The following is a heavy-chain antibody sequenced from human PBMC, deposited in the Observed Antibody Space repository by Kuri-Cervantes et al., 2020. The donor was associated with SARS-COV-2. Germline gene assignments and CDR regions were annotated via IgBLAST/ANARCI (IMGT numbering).Heavy chain of an antibody. J-gene: IGHJ4*02. CDR2: SYYSGST. Sequence: SETLSLTCTVSGGSISSYYWSWIRQPPGKGLEWIGYSYYSGSTDYNPSLKSRVTISVDTSKNQFSLKLSSVTAADTAVYYCAGEQWLGPFDYWGQGTLVTVSS. CDR1: GGSISSYY. V-gene: IGHV4-59*01. D-gene: IGHD6-19*01. CDR3: AGEQWLGPFDY.